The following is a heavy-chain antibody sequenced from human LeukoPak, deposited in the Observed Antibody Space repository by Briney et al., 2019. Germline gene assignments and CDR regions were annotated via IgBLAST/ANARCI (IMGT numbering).Heavy chain of an antibody. CDR1: GGSVSTYY. D-gene: IGHD2-15*01. Sequence: SETLSLTCTVSGGSVSTYYWNWIRQPPGKGLEWIGYIYYSGSTNYNPSLKSRLTISVDTPNNQFSLKLSSVTAADTAVYYCASTSGYCSGGNCYSAFDYWGQGTLATVSS. CDR2: IYYSGST. V-gene: IGHV4-59*02. J-gene: IGHJ4*02. CDR3: ASTSGYCSGGNCYSAFDY.